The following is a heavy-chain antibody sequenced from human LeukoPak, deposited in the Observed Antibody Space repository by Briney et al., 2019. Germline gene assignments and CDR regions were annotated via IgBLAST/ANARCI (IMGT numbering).Heavy chain of an antibody. Sequence: GGSLRLSCAASGFTFSSYAMSWVRQAPGKGLEWVSAISASGSITYYADSVKGRFTISRDNSKNTLYLQMNSLRAEDTALYYCARGSYSIYYWGQGTLVTVSS. J-gene: IGHJ4*02. V-gene: IGHV3-23*01. CDR1: GFTFSSYA. CDR2: ISASGSIT. D-gene: IGHD5/OR15-5a*01. CDR3: ARGSYSIYY.